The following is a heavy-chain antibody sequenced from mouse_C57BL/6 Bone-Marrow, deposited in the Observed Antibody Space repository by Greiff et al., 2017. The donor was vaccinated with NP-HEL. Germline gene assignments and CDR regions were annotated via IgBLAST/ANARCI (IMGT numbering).Heavy chain of an antibody. CDR3: ARDQAGTGYYAMDY. V-gene: IGHV5-4*01. CDR2: ISDGGSYT. CDR1: GFTFSSYA. J-gene: IGHJ4*01. Sequence: EVQRVESGGGLVKPGGSLKLSCAASGFTFSSYAMSWVRQTPEKRLEWVATISDGGSYTYYPDNVKGRFTISRDNAKNNLYLQMSHLKSEDTAMYYCARDQAGTGYYAMDYWGQGTSVTVSS. D-gene: IGHD3-2*02.